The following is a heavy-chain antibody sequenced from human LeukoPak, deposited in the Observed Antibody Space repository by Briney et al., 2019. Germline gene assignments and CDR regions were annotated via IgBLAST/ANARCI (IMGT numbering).Heavy chain of an antibody. Sequence: ASVKVSCKASGYTFTSYGISWVRQAPGQGLEWMGWISAYNGNTNYAQKLQDRVTMTTDPSTSTVHMELRSLRSDDTAVYYCARCITIYGGNGDDALDIWGQGTMVTVSS. V-gene: IGHV1-18*01. CDR2: ISAYNGNT. J-gene: IGHJ3*02. D-gene: IGHD4-23*01. CDR1: GYTFTSYG. CDR3: ARCITIYGGNGDDALDI.